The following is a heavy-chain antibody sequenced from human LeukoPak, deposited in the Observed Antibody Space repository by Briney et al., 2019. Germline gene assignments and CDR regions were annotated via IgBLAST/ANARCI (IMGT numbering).Heavy chain of an antibody. D-gene: IGHD2-15*01. CDR1: GFIFNNYV. J-gene: IGHJ6*01. Sequence: GGSLRLSCAASGFIFNNYVMHWVRQAPGKGLEWVAVISYGGNTKNYADSVKGRFTISRDNSKNTVFLEMSSLRPEDTSVYFCARCTVQWWYHRGMDVWGRGTTVTVAT. V-gene: IGHV3-30*04. CDR3: ARCTVQWWYHRGMDV. CDR2: ISYGGNTK.